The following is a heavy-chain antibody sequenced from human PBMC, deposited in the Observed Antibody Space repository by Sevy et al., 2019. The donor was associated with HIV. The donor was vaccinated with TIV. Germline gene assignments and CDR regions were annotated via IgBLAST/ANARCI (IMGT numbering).Heavy chain of an antibody. CDR1: GFTFNTHA. V-gene: IGHV3-30*03. J-gene: IGHJ4*02. D-gene: IGHD1-26*01. CDR3: ARDGGYSIYCYPGY. CDR2: ISYDGGAE. Sequence: GGSLRLSCTGSGFTFNTHAMHWVRQAPGKGLEWVAVISYDGGAEFYADSVKGRFTISRDNSENKLYLQMNRLRKEDTAMYDCARDGGYSIYCYPGYWGQGILVTVSS.